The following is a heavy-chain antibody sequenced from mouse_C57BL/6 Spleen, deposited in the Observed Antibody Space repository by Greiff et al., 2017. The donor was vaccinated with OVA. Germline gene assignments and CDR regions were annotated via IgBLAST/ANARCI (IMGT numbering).Heavy chain of an antibody. CDR3: ARSDYYGSSYAMDY. Sequence: VQLQQSGPELVKPGASVKISCKASGYAFSSSWMNWVKQRPGKGPEWIGRIYPGDGDTNYNGKFKGKATLTADKSSSTAYMQLSSLTSEDSAVYFCARSDYYGSSYAMDYWGQGTSVTVSS. CDR1: GYAFSSSW. V-gene: IGHV1-82*01. D-gene: IGHD1-1*01. J-gene: IGHJ4*01. CDR2: IYPGDGDT.